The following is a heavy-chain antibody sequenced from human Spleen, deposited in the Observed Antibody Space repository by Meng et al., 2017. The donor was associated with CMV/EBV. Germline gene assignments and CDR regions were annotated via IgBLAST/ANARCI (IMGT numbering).Heavy chain of an antibody. V-gene: IGHV3-21*01. CDR2: ISSSSSYI. CDR3: AREGARSSSLRSA. CDR1: GFTFSSYS. Sequence: EVQLVESGGGLVMPGGSLSRSCAASGFTFSSYSMNWVRQAPGKGLEWVSSISSSSSYIYYADSVKGRFTISRDNAKNSLYLQMNSLRAEDTAVYYCAREGARSSSLRSAWGQGTLVTVAS. D-gene: IGHD6-13*01. J-gene: IGHJ5*02.